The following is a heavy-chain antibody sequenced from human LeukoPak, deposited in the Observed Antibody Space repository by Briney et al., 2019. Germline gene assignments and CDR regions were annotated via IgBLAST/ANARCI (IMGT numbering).Heavy chain of an antibody. CDR3: AKDDKSLKIVVVPAAIGY. J-gene: IGHJ4*02. D-gene: IGHD2-2*02. CDR1: GFTFSSYA. Sequence: GGSLRLSCAASGFTFSSYAMSWVRQAPGKGLEWVSAISGSGGSTYYADSVKGRFTISRDNSNNTLYLQMNSLRAEDTAVYYCAKDDKSLKIVVVPAAIGYWGQGTLVTVSS. CDR2: ISGSGGST. V-gene: IGHV3-23*01.